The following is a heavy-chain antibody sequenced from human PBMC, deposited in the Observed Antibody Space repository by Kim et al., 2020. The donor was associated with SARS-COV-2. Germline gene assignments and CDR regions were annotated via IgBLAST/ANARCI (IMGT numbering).Heavy chain of an antibody. V-gene: IGHV3-23*03. CDR2: IYSGGSST. CDR1: GFTFSSYA. J-gene: IGHJ3*02. D-gene: IGHD6-19*01. CDR3: AKSWGTEAVAGTFSAFDI. Sequence: GGSLRLSCAASGFTFSSYAMSWVRQAPGKGLEWVSVIYSGGSSTYYADSVKGRFTISRDNSKNTLYLQMNSLRAEDTAVYYCAKSWGTEAVAGTFSAFDIWGQGTMVTVSS.